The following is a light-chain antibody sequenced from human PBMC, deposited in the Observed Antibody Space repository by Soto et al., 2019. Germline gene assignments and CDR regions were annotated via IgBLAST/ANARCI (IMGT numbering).Light chain of an antibody. CDR3: QQLNSYPHT. Sequence: DIQLTQSPSFLSASVGDRVTITCRASQDISSYLAWYQQKPGKAPKLLIYAASTLQSGVPSRFSGSGSGTEFTLTISSLQPEDFATYYCQQLNSYPHTFGGATKVEIK. J-gene: IGKJ4*01. CDR1: QDISSY. V-gene: IGKV1-9*01. CDR2: AAS.